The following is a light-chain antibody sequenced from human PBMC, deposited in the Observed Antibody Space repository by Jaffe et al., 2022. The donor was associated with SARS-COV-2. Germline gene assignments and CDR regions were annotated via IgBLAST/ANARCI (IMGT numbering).Light chain of an antibody. V-gene: IGKV1-33*01. CDR1: QVINTY. CDR3: QHYHYLPWT. CDR2: DAS. J-gene: IGKJ1*01. Sequence: DIQMTQSPSSLYASVGDRITITCQASQVINTYLNWYQQKPGKAPQLLIYDASNLETGVPSRFSGSGSGTDFTFTISSLQPEDFATYYCQHYHYLPWTFGQGTKVESK.